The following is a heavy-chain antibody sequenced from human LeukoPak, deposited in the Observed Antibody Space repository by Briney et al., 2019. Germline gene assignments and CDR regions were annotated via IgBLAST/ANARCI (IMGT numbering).Heavy chain of an antibody. CDR2: IYSGGST. Sequence: GGSLRLSCAASGFTFSTYAMSWVRQAPGKGLEWVSLIYSGGSTYYADSVKGKFTISRDNSKNTLYLQMNSLRAEDTAVYYCANIRLGELSLPFDYYYMDVWGKGTTVTVS. D-gene: IGHD3-16*02. CDR3: ANIRLGELSLPFDYYYMDV. J-gene: IGHJ6*03. CDR1: GFTFSTYA. V-gene: IGHV3-66*01.